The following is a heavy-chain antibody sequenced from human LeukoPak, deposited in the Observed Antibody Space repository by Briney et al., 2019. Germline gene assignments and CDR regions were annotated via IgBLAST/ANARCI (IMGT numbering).Heavy chain of an antibody. D-gene: IGHD6-6*01. J-gene: IGHJ4*02. V-gene: IGHV1-69*05. CDR1: GFTFTDYY. CDR2: IIPIFGTA. Sequence: SVKVSCKTSGFTFTDYYIHWVRLAPGQGLEWMGGIIPIFGTANYAQKFQGRVTNTTDESTSTAYMELSSLRSEDTAVYYCARGSSAYYFDYWGQRTLVTVSS. CDR3: ARGSSAYYFDY.